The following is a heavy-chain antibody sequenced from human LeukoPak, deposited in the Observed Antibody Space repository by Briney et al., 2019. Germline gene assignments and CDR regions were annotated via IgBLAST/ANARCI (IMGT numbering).Heavy chain of an antibody. CDR3: TTDGGITIRPLFDF. V-gene: IGHV3-15*01. D-gene: IGHD1-14*01. CDR1: GITFTSAW. J-gene: IGHJ4*02. CDR2: SKSKNDGGTT. Sequence: GGSLRLSCAASGITFTSAWMGWVRQAPGKGLEWVGRSKSKNDGGTTDYAAPVRGRFTISTDDSKITSYLQMNNLKIEDTAVYYCTTDGGITIRPLFDFSGQGTLVTVSS.